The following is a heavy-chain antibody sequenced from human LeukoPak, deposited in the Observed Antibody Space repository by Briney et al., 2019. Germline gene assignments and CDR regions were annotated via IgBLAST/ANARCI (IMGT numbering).Heavy chain of an antibody. Sequence: PGGSLRLSCAASGFTFSYYGMHWVRQAPGKGLEWVAFIRYDGSNKYYADSLKGRFTISRDNSKNTLYLQMNSLRAEDTAVYYCAKGRIAAPLNNWFDPWGQGTLVTVSS. V-gene: IGHV3-30*02. J-gene: IGHJ5*02. CDR1: GFTFSYYG. CDR2: IRYDGSNK. D-gene: IGHD6-13*01. CDR3: AKGRIAAPLNNWFDP.